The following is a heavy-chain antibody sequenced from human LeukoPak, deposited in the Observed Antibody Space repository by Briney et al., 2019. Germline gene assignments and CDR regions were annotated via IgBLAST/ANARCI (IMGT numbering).Heavy chain of an antibody. J-gene: IGHJ4*02. D-gene: IGHD5-18*01. V-gene: IGHV3-21*04. CDR2: ISSSSSYI. CDR3: AKDIVDTAMVTSSFDY. CDR1: GFTFSSYS. Sequence: GGSLRLSCAASGFTFSSYSMNWVRQAPGKGPEWVSSISSSSSYIYYADSVKGRFTISRDNAKNSLYLQMNSLRAEDTALYYCAKDIVDTAMVTSSFDYWGQGTLVTVSS.